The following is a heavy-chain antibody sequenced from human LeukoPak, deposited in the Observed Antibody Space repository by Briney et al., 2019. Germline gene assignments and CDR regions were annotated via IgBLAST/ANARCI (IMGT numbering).Heavy chain of an antibody. CDR2: IYVDGRTT. CDR1: GFTFSNYW. V-gene: IGHV3-74*01. CDR3: IRDFRSADL. Sequence: GGSLRLSCVASGFTFSNYWMHWVRQPPANGLVWVSRIYVDGRTTNYADSVKGRFTISRDNAKNTVYLEMTSLSVEDTATYYCIRDFRSADLWGQGTLVTVTS. J-gene: IGHJ5*02.